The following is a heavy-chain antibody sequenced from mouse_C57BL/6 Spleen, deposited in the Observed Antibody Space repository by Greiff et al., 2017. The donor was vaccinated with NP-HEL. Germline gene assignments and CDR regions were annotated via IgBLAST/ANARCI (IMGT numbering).Heavy chain of an antibody. CDR3: ARPYYGNPFAY. V-gene: IGHV1-26*01. J-gene: IGHJ3*01. CDR2: INPNNGGT. CDR1: GYTFTDYY. Sequence: VQLQQSGPELVKPGASVKISCKASGYTFTDYYMNWVKQSHGKSLEWIGDINPNNGGTSYNQKFKGKATLTVDKSSSTAYMELRSLTSEDSAVYYCARPYYGNPFAYWGQGTLVTVSA. D-gene: IGHD2-10*01.